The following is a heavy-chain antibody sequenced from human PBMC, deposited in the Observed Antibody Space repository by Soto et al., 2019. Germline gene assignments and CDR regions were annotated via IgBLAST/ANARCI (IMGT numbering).Heavy chain of an antibody. CDR2: IAYDGSNK. CDR3: ARDPGTDYEGYFDY. J-gene: IGHJ4*02. Sequence: LRLSCAASGFTFSSYAMHWVRQAPGKGLEWVAVIAYDGSNKYYADSVKGRFTISRDNSKNTLFLQMNSLRDEDTAVYYCARDPGTDYEGYFDYWGQGTLVTVSS. CDR1: GFTFSSYA. V-gene: IGHV3-30-3*01. D-gene: IGHD4-17*01.